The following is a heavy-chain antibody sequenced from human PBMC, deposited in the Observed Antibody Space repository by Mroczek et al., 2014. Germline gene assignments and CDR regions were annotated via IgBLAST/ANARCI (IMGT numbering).Heavy chain of an antibody. D-gene: IGHD1-14*01. J-gene: IGHJ4*02. CDR2: ISAYNGNT. V-gene: IGHV1-18*01. CDR1: GYTFTSYG. Sequence: QVQLVESGAEVKKPGASVKVSCKASGYTFTSYGISWVRQAPGQGLEWMGWISAYNGNTNYAQKLQGRVTMTTDTSTSTAYMXLRSLRSDDTAVYYCARDVEARGSPGTTGYWGQGTPGPPSP. CDR3: ARDVEARGSPGTTGY.